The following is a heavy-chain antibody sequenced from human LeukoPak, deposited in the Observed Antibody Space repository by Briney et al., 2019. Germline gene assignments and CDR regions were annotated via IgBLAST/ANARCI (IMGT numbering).Heavy chain of an antibody. Sequence: HPGGSLRLSCAASGFTFSNYAMTWVRQAPGKGLEWVSVISASGGGTYYADSVKGRFTISRDNSKNTLYLQMNSLRAEDTAVYYCAINWNNDYRGQGTLVTVSS. D-gene: IGHD1/OR15-1a*01. J-gene: IGHJ4*02. CDR2: ISASGGGT. CDR3: AINWNNDY. V-gene: IGHV3-23*01. CDR1: GFTFSNYA.